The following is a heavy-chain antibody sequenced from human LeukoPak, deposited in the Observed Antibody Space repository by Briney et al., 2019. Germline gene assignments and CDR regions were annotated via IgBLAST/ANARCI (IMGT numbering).Heavy chain of an antibody. CDR1: GFTFSSYG. Sequence: AGGSLRLSCAASGFTFSSYGMHWVRQAPGKGLEWVAVISYDGSNKHYADSVKGRFTISRDDSKNTLYLQMNSLRAEDTAVYYCAKLLTLRYFDWLSDYFDYWGQGTLVTVSS. V-gene: IGHV3-30*18. D-gene: IGHD3-9*01. CDR2: ISYDGSNK. CDR3: AKLLTLRYFDWLSDYFDY. J-gene: IGHJ4*02.